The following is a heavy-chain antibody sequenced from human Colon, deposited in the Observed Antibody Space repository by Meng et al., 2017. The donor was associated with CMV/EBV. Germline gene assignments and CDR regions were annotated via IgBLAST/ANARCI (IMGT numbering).Heavy chain of an antibody. D-gene: IGHD3-10*01. CDR3: VKDSRDFGSGLNPYHFDS. Sequence: LSLTCAASGFTFDDSAMHWVQQTPGTGLEWVSGISWNSGVVGYAVSVKGRFTVSRDNAKKSLYLQMNSLRPEDTARYYCVKDSRDFGSGLNPYHFDSWGQGTLVTVSS. J-gene: IGHJ4*02. V-gene: IGHV3-9*01. CDR2: ISWNSGVV. CDR1: GFTFDDSA.